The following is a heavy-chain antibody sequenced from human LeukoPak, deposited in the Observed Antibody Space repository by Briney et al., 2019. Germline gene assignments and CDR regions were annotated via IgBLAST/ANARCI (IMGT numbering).Heavy chain of an antibody. CDR1: GYSFTSYW. V-gene: IGHV5-51*01. D-gene: IGHD4/OR15-4a*01. J-gene: IGHJ5*02. CDR2: IYPGDSDT. Sequence: GEFLKISCKGSGYSFTSYWIGWVRQMPGKGLEWMGIIYPGDSDTRYSPSFQGQVTISADKSISTAYLQWSSLKASDTAMYYCARQGASQYNWFDPWGQGTLVTVSS. CDR3: ARQGASQYNWFDP.